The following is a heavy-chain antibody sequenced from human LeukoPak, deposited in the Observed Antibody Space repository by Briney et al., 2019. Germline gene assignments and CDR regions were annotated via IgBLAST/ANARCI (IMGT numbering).Heavy chain of an antibody. CDR1: GFTFSSYN. D-gene: IGHD2-21*01. Sequence: GGSLRLSCAASGFTFSSYNMNWVRQAPGKGLEWVSYISSSNNTIYYADSVKGRFTISRDNAKNSLYLQMNSLRAEDMAVYYCATCGGDCYGPTDYWGQGTLVTVSS. CDR2: ISSSNNTI. V-gene: IGHV3-48*01. J-gene: IGHJ4*02. CDR3: ATCGGDCYGPTDY.